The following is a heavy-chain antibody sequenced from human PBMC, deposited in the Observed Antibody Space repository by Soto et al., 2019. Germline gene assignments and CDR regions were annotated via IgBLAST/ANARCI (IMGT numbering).Heavy chain of an antibody. J-gene: IGHJ5*02. CDR2: INAGNGNT. Sequence: ASVKVSCKASGYTFTSYAMHWVRQAPGQRLEWMGWINAGNGNTKYSQKFQGRVTITRDTSASTAYMELRSLRSEDTAVYYCARDQTIFVTRHWLDPWGQVTTVTV. CDR1: GYTFTSYA. V-gene: IGHV1-3*01. D-gene: IGHD3-3*01. CDR3: ARDQTIFVTRHWLDP.